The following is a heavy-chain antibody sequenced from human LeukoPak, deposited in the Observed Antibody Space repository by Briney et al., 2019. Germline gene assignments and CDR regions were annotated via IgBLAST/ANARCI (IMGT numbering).Heavy chain of an antibody. CDR3: ARDKPQGYYDSSGYGD. Sequence: GASVKVSCKASGGTFSSYAISWVRQAPGQGLEWMGGIIPIFGTANYAQKFQGRVTITADKSTSTAYMELSSLRSEDTAVYYCARDKPQGYYDSSGYGDWGQGTLVTVSS. CDR1: GGTFSSYA. J-gene: IGHJ4*02. V-gene: IGHV1-69*06. D-gene: IGHD3-22*01. CDR2: IIPIFGTA.